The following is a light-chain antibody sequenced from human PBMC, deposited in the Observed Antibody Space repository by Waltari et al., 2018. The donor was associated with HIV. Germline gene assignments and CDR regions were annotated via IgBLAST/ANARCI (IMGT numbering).Light chain of an antibody. V-gene: IGLV3-25*03. CDR1: ALPKQY. Sequence: SYELTPPPSVSVSPGQTATITCSGHALPKQYAYWSQQKPGQAPVLVIYKDSERPSGIPERFSGSSSGTTVTLTISGVQAEDEADYYCQAADSSGTYKGNWVFGGGTKLTVL. J-gene: IGLJ3*02. CDR2: KDS. CDR3: QAADSSGTYKGNWV.